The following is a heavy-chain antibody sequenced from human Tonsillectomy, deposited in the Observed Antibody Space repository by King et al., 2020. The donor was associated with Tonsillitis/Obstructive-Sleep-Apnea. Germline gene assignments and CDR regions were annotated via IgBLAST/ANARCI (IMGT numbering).Heavy chain of an antibody. CDR3: ARDFSATIDYGMDV. CDR1: GFTFSSYA. V-gene: IGHV3-30*04. CDR2: ISYDGSNK. J-gene: IGHJ6*02. Sequence: VQLVESGGGVVQPGRSLRLSCAASGFTFSSYAMHWVRQAPGKGLEWVTVISYDGSNKYYADSVKGRFTISRDNSKNTLYLQMNRLRAEDTAVYYCARDFSATIDYGMDVWGQGTTVTVSS. D-gene: IGHD5-12*01.